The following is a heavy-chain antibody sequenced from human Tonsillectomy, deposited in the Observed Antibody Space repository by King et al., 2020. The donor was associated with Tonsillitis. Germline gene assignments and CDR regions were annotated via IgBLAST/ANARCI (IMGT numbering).Heavy chain of an antibody. CDR3: ARDYDSSGYYPDAFDI. V-gene: IGHV4-30-4*07. CDR1: GGSISSGGYS. D-gene: IGHD3-22*01. J-gene: IGHJ3*02. CDR2: IYYSGST. Sequence: QLQESGPGLVKPSQTLSLTCAVSGGSISSGGYSWSWIRQPPGKGLEWIGYIYYSGSTYYNPSLKSRVTISVDTSKNXFSLNLSSVTAADTAVYYCARDYDSSGYYPDAFDIWGQGXMVTVSS.